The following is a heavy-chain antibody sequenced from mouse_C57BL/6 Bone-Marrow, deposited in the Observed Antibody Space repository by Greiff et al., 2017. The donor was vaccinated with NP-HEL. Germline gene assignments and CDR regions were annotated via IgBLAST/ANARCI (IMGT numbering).Heavy chain of an antibody. J-gene: IGHJ3*01. CDR2: IGPESGGT. D-gene: IGHD2-2*01. V-gene: IGHV1-15*01. Sequence: VQLLQSGADLVRPGASVTLSCTASGYTFTDYAMHWVQQTPVHGLEWIGAIGPESGGTAYNQKFKGKAILTADKSSSTAYMELRSLTSEDSAVYYCTSMVTTGWFAYWGQGTLVTVSA. CDR3: TSMVTTGWFAY. CDR1: GYTFTDYA.